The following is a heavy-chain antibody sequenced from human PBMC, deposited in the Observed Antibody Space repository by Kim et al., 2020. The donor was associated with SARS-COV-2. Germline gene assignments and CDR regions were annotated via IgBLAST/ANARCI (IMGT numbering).Heavy chain of an antibody. J-gene: IGHJ6*02. V-gene: IGHV4-59*08. D-gene: IGHD3-16*01. CDR3: ARGLGGQSFYGLDV. CDR1: GGSISFYY. Sequence: SETLSLTCSVSGGSISFYYWSWIRQPPGKGLEWIGHMSFTGSATYSPSLKSRVTMSVDTSNNHFSLSLSSLTAADTAVYYCARGLGGQSFYGLDVWGQGATVTVSS. CDR2: MSFTGSA.